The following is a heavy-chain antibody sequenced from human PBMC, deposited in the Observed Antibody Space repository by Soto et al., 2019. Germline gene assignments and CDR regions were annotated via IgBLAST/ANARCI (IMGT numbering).Heavy chain of an antibody. Sequence: SETLSLTCTVSGGSISGHYWIWIRQPPGEGMEWIGYIFYSGSTTYNNNPSLKSRVTISVDTSKNQFSLRLNSVTAADTAVYYCARVGSSGWSPDYWGQGTLVTVS. J-gene: IGHJ4*02. CDR2: IFYSGSTTY. D-gene: IGHD6-19*01. CDR1: GGSISGHY. CDR3: ARVGSSGWSPDY. V-gene: IGHV4-59*11.